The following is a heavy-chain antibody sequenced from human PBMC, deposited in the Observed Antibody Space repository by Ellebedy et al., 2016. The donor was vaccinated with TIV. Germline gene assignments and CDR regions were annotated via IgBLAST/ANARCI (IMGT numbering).Heavy chain of an antibody. CDR3: ARVVPAAMRPY. V-gene: IGHV3-21*01. D-gene: IGHD2-2*01. CDR2: ISSSSSYI. J-gene: IGHJ4*02. Sequence: GESLKISXAASGFTFSSYSMNWVRQAPGKGLEWVSSISSSSSYIYYADSVKGRFTISRDNAKNSLYLQMNSLRAEDTAVYYCARVVPAAMRPYWGQGTLVTVSS. CDR1: GFTFSSYS.